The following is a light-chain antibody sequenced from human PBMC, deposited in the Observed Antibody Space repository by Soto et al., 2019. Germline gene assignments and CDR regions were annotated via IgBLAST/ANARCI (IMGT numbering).Light chain of an antibody. Sequence: EIVMTQSPATLSVSPGERATLSCRASESVGSNVAWYQQIPGQAPRVLIYGVSIRATGIPARFSGSGSGTEFTLTISSLQSEDFAVYYCQQYNNWPPITFGQGTRLEIK. CDR3: QQYNNWPPIT. CDR1: ESVGSN. V-gene: IGKV3-15*01. J-gene: IGKJ5*01. CDR2: GVS.